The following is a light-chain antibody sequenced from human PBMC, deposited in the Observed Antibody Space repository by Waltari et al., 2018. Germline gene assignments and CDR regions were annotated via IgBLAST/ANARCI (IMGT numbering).Light chain of an antibody. CDR1: QSVSSTY. Sequence: EIVLTQSPDTLSLSPGERATLSCRASQSVSSTYLVWNQQKPGQAPRLLIYGADTRATGSPDRFSGSGSGTDFTLTISRLEPEDFAVYYCQRYDTSHTYTFGQGTKLEIK. CDR2: GAD. J-gene: IGKJ2*01. V-gene: IGKV3-20*01. CDR3: QRYDTSHTYT.